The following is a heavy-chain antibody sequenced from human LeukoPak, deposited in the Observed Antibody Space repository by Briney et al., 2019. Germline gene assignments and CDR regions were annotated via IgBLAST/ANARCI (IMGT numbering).Heavy chain of an antibody. V-gene: IGHV1-69*04. J-gene: IGHJ6*02. Sequence: SVKVSCKASGGTFSSYAISWVRQAPGQGLEWMGRIIPILGIANYAQKFQGRVTITADKSTSTAYMELSSLRSEDTAVYYCARDHEDCTNSVCYTDLYYYGMDVWGQGTTVTVSS. CDR3: ARDHEDCTNSVCYTDLYYYGMDV. CDR2: IIPILGIA. D-gene: IGHD2-8*01. CDR1: GGTFSSYA.